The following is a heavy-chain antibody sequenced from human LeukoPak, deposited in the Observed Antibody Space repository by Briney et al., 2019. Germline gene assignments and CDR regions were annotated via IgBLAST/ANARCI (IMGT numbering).Heavy chain of an antibody. CDR3: ARDHRCLHAFDI. CDR2: ISSSGSTI. Sequence: PGGSLRLSCAASGFTFSSYEMNWVRQAPGKGLEWVSYISSSGSTIYYADSVKVRFTISRDNAKNSLYLQMNSLRGEDTAVYYCARDHRCLHAFDIWGQGTMVTVSS. J-gene: IGHJ3*02. V-gene: IGHV3-48*03. D-gene: IGHD4-17*01. CDR1: GFTFSSYE.